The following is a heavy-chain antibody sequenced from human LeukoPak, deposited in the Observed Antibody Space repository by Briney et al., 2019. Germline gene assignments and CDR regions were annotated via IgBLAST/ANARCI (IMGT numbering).Heavy chain of an antibody. J-gene: IGHJ4*02. CDR3: ARSSERKYYFDY. Sequence: GGSLRLSCAASGLTVSSNFMNWVRQAPGKGLEWVSVIYNDGYTFYADSVKGRFTISRDTSKNTLSLQMNSLRAEDTAVYYCARSSERKYYFDYWGQETLVTVSS. CDR1: GLTVSSNF. D-gene: IGHD3-22*01. CDR2: IYNDGYT. V-gene: IGHV3-66*01.